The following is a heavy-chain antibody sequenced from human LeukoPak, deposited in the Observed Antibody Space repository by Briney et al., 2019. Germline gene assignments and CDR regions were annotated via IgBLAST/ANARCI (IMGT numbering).Heavy chain of an antibody. J-gene: IGHJ3*02. V-gene: IGHV3-7*03. D-gene: IGHD7-27*01. Sequence: GRSLRLSCAASGFTFSSYAMHWVRQAPGKGLEWVANIKQDGSEKYYVDSVKGRFTISRDNAKNSLYLQMNSLRAEDTAVYYCARVETGDDAFDIWGQGTMVTVSS. CDR2: IKQDGSEK. CDR3: ARVETGDDAFDI. CDR1: GFTFSSYA.